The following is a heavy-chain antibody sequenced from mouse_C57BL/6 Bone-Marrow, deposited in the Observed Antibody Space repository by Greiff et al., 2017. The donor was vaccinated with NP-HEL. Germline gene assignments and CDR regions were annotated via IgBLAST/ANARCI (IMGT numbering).Heavy chain of an antibody. Sequence: VKLMESGAELVKPGASVKISCKASGYAFSSYWMNWVKQRPGKGLEWIGQIYPGDGDTNYNGKFKGKATLTADKSSSTAYMQLSSLTSEDSAVYFCARGLPYHYYAMDYWGQGTSVTVSS. CDR1: GYAFSSYW. D-gene: IGHD2-4*01. V-gene: IGHV1-80*01. J-gene: IGHJ4*01. CDR2: IYPGDGDT. CDR3: ARGLPYHYYAMDY.